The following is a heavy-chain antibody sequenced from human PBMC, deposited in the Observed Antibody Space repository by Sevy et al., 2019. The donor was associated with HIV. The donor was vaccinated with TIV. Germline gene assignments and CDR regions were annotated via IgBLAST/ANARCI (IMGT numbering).Heavy chain of an antibody. V-gene: IGHV3-7*01. CDR1: GFTFSSYG. CDR3: VREGLGGFSYSLDF. CDR2: MKQDGSDK. Sequence: GGSLRLSCAASGFTFSSYGMHWVRQAPGKGLEWVATMKQDGSDKYYVDSVKGRFTISRDNAKNSLYLQMNSLRAEDSAVFYCVREGLGGFSYSLDFWGQGTLVTVSS. D-gene: IGHD5-18*01. J-gene: IGHJ4*02.